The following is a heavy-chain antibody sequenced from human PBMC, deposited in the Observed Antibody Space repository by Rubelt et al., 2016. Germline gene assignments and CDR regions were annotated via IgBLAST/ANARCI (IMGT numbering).Heavy chain of an antibody. V-gene: IGHV3-11*06. CDR1: GFTFSDYY. CDR2: ISDSGTYT. Sequence: GGGLVKPGGSLRLSCAASGFTFSDYYMSWIRQAPGMGLEWVAYISDSGTYTKYADSVKGRFAISSDNAKNTLYLQMNSLRAEDTAVYYCARAHFGTRNAFDIWGQGTMVTVSS. J-gene: IGHJ3*02. CDR3: ARAHFGTRNAFDI. D-gene: IGHD3-10*01.